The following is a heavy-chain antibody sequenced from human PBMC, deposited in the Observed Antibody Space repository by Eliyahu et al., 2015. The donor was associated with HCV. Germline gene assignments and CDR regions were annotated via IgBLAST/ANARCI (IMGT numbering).Heavy chain of an antibody. J-gene: IGHJ5*02. Sequence: QVQLVQSGAEVKKPGSSVKVSCKAXGGXFXSXTISWVRQAPGQGLEWMGRIIPILGIANYAQKFQGRVTITADKSTSTAYMELSSLRSEDTAVYYCARAGGGTTVTTSWFDPWGQGTLVTVSS. CDR3: ARAGGGTTVTTSWFDP. V-gene: IGHV1-69*02. D-gene: IGHD4-17*01. CDR1: GGXFXSXT. CDR2: IIPILGIA.